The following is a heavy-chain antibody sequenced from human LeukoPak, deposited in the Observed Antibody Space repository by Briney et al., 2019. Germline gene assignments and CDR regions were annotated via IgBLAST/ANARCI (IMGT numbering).Heavy chain of an antibody. J-gene: IGHJ4*02. Sequence: PSETLSLTCTVSGGSISSGGYYWSWLRQHPGKGLEWIGYIYYSGSTYYNPSLKSRVTISVDTSKNQFSLKLSSVTAADTAVYYCARDPLYCSGGSCYPGGSDYWGQGTLVTVSS. D-gene: IGHD2-15*01. CDR3: ARDPLYCSGGSCYPGGSDY. CDR2: IYYSGST. CDR1: GGSISSGGYY. V-gene: IGHV4-31*03.